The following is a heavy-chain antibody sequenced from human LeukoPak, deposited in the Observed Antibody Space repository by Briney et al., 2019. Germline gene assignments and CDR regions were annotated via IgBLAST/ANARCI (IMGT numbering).Heavy chain of an antibody. CDR2: ISSSSSTI. J-gene: IGHJ6*03. CDR1: GFTFSSYS. V-gene: IGHV3-48*01. CDR3: ARFSYDYVWGSYRYRSYYMDV. Sequence: GGSLRLSCAASGFTFSSYSMNWVRQAPGKGLEWVSYISSSSSTIYYADSVKGRFTISRDNAKNSLYLQMNSLRAEDTAVYYCARFSYDYVWGSYRYRSYYMDVWGKGTTVTISS. D-gene: IGHD3-16*02.